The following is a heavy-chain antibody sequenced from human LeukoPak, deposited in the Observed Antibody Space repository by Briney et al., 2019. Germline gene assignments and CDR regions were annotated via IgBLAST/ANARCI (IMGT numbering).Heavy chain of an antibody. Sequence: ASETLSLTCTVSGGSISSYYWSWIRQPAGKGLEWIGRIYTSGSTNYNPSLKSRVTMSVDTSKNQFSLKLSSVTAADTAVYCCAGQYYDILTGYYRFDYWGQGTLVTVSS. J-gene: IGHJ4*02. V-gene: IGHV4-4*07. CDR2: IYTSGST. D-gene: IGHD3-9*01. CDR3: AGQYYDILTGYYRFDY. CDR1: GGSISSYY.